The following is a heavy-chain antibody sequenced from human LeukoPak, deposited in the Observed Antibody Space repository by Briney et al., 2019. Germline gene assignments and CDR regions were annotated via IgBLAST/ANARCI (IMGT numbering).Heavy chain of an antibody. D-gene: IGHD6-13*01. CDR2: INHSGST. V-gene: IGHV4-34*01. Sequence: SETLSLTCAVYGGSFSGYYWSWIRQPPGKGLEWIGEINHSGSTNYNPSLKSRVTISVDTSKNQFSLKLSSVTAADTAVYYCARGLISSSWHRRDYFDYWGQGTLVTVSS. CDR3: ARGLISSSWHRRDYFDY. J-gene: IGHJ4*02. CDR1: GGSFSGYY.